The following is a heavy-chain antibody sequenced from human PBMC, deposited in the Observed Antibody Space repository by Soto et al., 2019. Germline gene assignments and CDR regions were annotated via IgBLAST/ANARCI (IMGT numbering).Heavy chain of an antibody. CDR1: GYSFTSYW. CDR3: ARLDEGSGWYRDIEDYYYGMDV. CDR2: IDPSDSYT. D-gene: IGHD6-19*01. V-gene: IGHV5-10-1*01. Sequence: GESLKISCKGSGYSFTSYWISWVRQMPGKGLEWMGRIDPSDSYTNYSPSFQGHVTISADKSISTAYLQWSSLKASDTAMYYCARLDEGSGWYRDIEDYYYGMDVWGRGTTVTVSS. J-gene: IGHJ6*02.